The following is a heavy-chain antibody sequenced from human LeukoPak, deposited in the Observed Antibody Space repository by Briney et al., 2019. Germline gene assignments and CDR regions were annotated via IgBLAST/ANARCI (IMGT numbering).Heavy chain of an antibody. J-gene: IGHJ4*02. Sequence: PGGSLRLSCVASGFTFSSYWMHWVRQDPRKGLVWVSRINGDGRNINYADSVRGRFTISRDNAKNTLYLQMNTLRVEDTAVYYCARDVSRISDYWGQGTLVTVSS. CDR2: INGDGRNI. CDR1: GFTFSSYW. D-gene: IGHD2-15*01. V-gene: IGHV3-74*01. CDR3: ARDVSRISDY.